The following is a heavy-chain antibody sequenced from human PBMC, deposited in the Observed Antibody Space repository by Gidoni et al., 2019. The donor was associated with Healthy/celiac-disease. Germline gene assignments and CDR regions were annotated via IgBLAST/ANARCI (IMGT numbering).Heavy chain of an antibody. CDR3: AKGAYYDFWSGYRADAFDI. D-gene: IGHD3-3*01. J-gene: IGHJ3*02. Sequence: EVQLLESGGGLVQPGGSLRLSCAASGFTFRSYAMSWVRQAPGKGLEWVSAISGSGGSTYYADSVKGRFTISRDNSKNTLYLQMNSLRAEDTAVYYCAKGAYYDFWSGYRADAFDIWGQGTMVTVSS. CDR2: ISGSGGST. V-gene: IGHV3-23*01. CDR1: GFTFRSYA.